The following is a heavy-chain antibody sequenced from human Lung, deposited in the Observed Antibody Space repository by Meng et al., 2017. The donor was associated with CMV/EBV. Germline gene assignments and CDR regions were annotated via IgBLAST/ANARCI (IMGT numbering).Heavy chain of an antibody. CDR2: INPNSGGT. V-gene: IGHV1-2*02. J-gene: IGHJ6*02. Sequence: ASXXVSXKASGYNFTGYYIHWVRQAPGQGLEWMGWINPNSGGTNYAQKFQGRITMTGDMSITTAYMELSRLRSDDMAVYHCARVKRYCTGGTCSSTGYYGMDVWXQGTTVTVSS. D-gene: IGHD2-15*01. CDR1: GYNFTGYY. CDR3: ARVKRYCTGGTCSSTGYYGMDV.